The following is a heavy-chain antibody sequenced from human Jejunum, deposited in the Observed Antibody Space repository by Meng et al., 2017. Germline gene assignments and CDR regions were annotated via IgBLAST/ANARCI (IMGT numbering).Heavy chain of an antibody. CDR3: ARDPPWAYSAFDI. V-gene: IGHV6-1*01. Sequence: SETLSLTCAISGDSVSNNGAAWNWIRQSPSRGLEWLGRTYYRSQWLTDYAVSVKSRITITPDTSKNQFSLHLNSVTPEDTAVYYCARDPPWAYSAFDILGQGTMVTVSS. J-gene: IGHJ3*02. D-gene: IGHD3-16*01. CDR1: GDSVSNNGAA. CDR2: TYYRSQWLT.